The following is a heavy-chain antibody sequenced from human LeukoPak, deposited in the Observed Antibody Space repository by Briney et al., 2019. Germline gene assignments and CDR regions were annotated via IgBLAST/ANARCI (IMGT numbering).Heavy chain of an antibody. Sequence: PGGSLRLSCAASGFTFSSYAMHWVRQAPGKGLEWVAVISYDGSNKYYADSVKGRFTVSRDNSKNTLYLQMNSLRAEDTAVYYCARTMGWFSLPYYYYGMDVWAQGPRFTVSS. CDR2: ISYDGSNK. CDR3: ARTMGWFSLPYYYYGMDV. V-gene: IGHV3-30*14. J-gene: IGHJ6*02. CDR1: GFTFSSYA. D-gene: IGHD3-3*01.